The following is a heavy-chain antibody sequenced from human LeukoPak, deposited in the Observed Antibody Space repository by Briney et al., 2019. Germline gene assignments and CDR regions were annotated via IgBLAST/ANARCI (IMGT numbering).Heavy chain of an antibody. Sequence: SETLSLTCTVSGGSISSSSYYWGWIRQPPGKGLEWIGSIYYSGSTYYNPSLKGRVTISVDTSKNQFSLKLSSVTAADTAVYYCARLGVTANDYWGQGTLVTVSS. CDR1: GGSISSSSYY. V-gene: IGHV4-39*01. CDR2: IYYSGST. CDR3: ARLGVTANDY. J-gene: IGHJ4*02. D-gene: IGHD2-21*02.